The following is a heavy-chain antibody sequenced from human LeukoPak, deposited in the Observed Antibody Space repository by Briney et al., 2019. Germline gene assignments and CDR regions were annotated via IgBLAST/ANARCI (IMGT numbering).Heavy chain of an antibody. J-gene: IGHJ4*02. D-gene: IGHD3-10*01. V-gene: IGHV3-7*01. CDR3: ASIVEEFGELLYDY. Sequence: GGSLRLSCAVSGFTFSSYWMSWVRQAPGRGLEWVANIKQDGSEKYYVDSVKGRFTISRDNTKNSLYLQMNSLRAEDTAVYYCASIVEEFGELLYDYWGQGTLVTVSS. CDR2: IKQDGSEK. CDR1: GFTFSSYW.